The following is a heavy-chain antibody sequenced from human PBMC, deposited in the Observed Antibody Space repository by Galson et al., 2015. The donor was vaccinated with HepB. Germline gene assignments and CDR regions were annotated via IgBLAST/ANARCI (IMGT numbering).Heavy chain of an antibody. CDR3: ARASSYTSTTVVTRVYAFDI. CDR1: GFTVSSNY. CDR2: IYSGGST. Sequence: SLRLSCAASGFTVSSNYMSWVRQAPGKGLEWVSVIYSGGSTYYADSVKGRFTISRDNYKNTLYLQMNSLRAEDTAVYYCARASSYTSTTVVTRVYAFDIWGQGTMVTVSS. D-gene: IGHD4-23*01. V-gene: IGHV3-66*01. J-gene: IGHJ3*02.